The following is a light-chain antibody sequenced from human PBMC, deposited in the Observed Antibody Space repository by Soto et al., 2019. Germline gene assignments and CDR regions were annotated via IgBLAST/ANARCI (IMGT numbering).Light chain of an antibody. CDR3: AAWDDTLSDVV. CDR1: SSNIGTNY. V-gene: IGLV1-47*01. CDR2: RNN. J-gene: IGLJ2*01. Sequence: QAVVTQPPSASGTPGQRVTISCSGRSSNIGTNYVYWYQQLPGTAPKLLIYRNNERPSGVPDRFSGSKSGTSASLAVSGLRSEDEADYYCAAWDDTLSDVVFGGGTKLTVL.